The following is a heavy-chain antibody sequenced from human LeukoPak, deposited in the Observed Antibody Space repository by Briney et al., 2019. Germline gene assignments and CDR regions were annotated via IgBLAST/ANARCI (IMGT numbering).Heavy chain of an antibody. D-gene: IGHD6-13*01. V-gene: IGHV4-34*01. CDR2: INHSGST. Sequence: SETLSLTCAVYGGSFSGYYWSWIRQPPGKGLEWIGEINHSGSTNYNPSLKSRVTISVDTAKNQFSLKLSSVTAADTAVYYCARDILATSIAAPYYWGQGTLVTVSS. J-gene: IGHJ4*02. CDR1: GGSFSGYY. CDR3: ARDILATSIAAPYY.